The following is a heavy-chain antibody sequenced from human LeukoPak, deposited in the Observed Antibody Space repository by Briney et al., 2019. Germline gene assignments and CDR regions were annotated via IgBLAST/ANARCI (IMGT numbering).Heavy chain of an antibody. CDR3: AMFGSGRYTPLAH. CDR2: IIPTLGIT. CDR1: GATFSNSA. D-gene: IGHD6-19*01. Sequence: GSSVKVSCKASGATFSNSAISWVRQAPGQGLEWMGTIIPTLGITNYAQKFQGRATITADRSTSTAYMDLSSLRSDDTAIYYCAMFGSGRYTPLAHWGQGTLVTVSS. J-gene: IGHJ4*02. V-gene: IGHV1-69*04.